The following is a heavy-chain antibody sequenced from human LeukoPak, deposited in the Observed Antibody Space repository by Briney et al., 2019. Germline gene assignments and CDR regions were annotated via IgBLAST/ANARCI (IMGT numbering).Heavy chain of an antibody. D-gene: IGHD3-10*01. CDR1: GDTLTELS. J-gene: IGHJ4*02. CDR3: ATLPRGHLFDS. Sequence: ASVKVSCKLSGDTLTELSMHWVRQSPGKGLGWMGGFVPEDGETIYAQKFQGRVTMTEDTSTDTAYMELSSLRSDDTAVYFCATLPRGHLFDSWGQGTLVTVSS. V-gene: IGHV1-24*01. CDR2: FVPEDGET.